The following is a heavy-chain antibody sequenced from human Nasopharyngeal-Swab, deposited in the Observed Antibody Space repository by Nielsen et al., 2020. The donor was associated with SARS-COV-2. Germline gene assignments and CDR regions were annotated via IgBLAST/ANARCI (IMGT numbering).Heavy chain of an antibody. Sequence: SETLSLTCAVSGVSISSGGYSWSWIRQPPGKGLEWIGYIYQSGSTYYNPSLKSRVTISVDRSKNQFSLKLSSVTAADTAVYYCARAMGYSAWGYFDLWGRGTLVTVSS. CDR3: ARAMGYSAWGYFDL. CDR2: IYQSGST. J-gene: IGHJ2*01. D-gene: IGHD1-26*01. V-gene: IGHV4-30-2*01. CDR1: GVSISSGGYS.